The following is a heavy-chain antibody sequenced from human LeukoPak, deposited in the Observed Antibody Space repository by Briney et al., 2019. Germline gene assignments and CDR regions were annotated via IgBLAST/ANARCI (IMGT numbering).Heavy chain of an antibody. Sequence: SETLSLTCSVSGGSVSSYYWSWIRQHPGKGLEWIGYIYYSGSTYYNPSLKSRVTISVDTSKNQFSLKLSSATAADTAVYYCASRIAGDYPAFDIWGQGTMVTVSS. CDR3: ASRIAGDYPAFDI. V-gene: IGHV4-59*06. CDR1: GGSVSSYY. J-gene: IGHJ3*02. D-gene: IGHD4-17*01. CDR2: IYYSGST.